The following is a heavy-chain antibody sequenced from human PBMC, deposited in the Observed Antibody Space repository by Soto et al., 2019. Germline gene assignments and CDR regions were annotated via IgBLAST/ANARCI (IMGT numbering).Heavy chain of an antibody. V-gene: IGHV4-34*01. CDR2: INHSGST. J-gene: IGHJ5*02. Sequence: SETLSLTCAVYGGSFSGYYWSWIRQPPGKGLEWIGEINHSGSTNYNPSLKSRVTISVDTSKNQFSLKLSSVTAADTAVYYCARGRPVYYYCSGSYYNSGWFDPWGQGTLVTVYS. CDR1: GGSFSGYY. D-gene: IGHD3-10*01. CDR3: ARGRPVYYYCSGSYYNSGWFDP.